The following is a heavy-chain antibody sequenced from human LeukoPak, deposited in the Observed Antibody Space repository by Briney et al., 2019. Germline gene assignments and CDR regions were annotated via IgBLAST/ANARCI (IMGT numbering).Heavy chain of an antibody. J-gene: IGHJ4*02. CDR2: IYYSGST. CDR3: ARRSSPISSWYTVSYIDY. CDR1: GGSISSSSYY. D-gene: IGHD6-13*01. V-gene: IGHV4-39*01. Sequence: PSETLSLTCTGSGGSISSSSYYWGWIRQPPGKGLEWIGSIYYSGSTYYNPSLKSRVTISVDTYKNQFSLKLSSVTAADTAVYYCARRSSPISSWYTVSYIDYSGQGTLVTVSS.